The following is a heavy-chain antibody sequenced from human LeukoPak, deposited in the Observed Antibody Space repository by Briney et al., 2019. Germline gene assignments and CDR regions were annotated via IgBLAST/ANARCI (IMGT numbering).Heavy chain of an antibody. CDR3: AKGEYYYDSSGYYYFDY. D-gene: IGHD3-22*01. Sequence: GGSLRLSCAASGLTFSSYGMHWVRQAPGKGLEWVAVISYDGSNKYYADSVKGRFTISRDNSKNTLYLQMNSLRAEDTAVYYCAKGEYYYDSSGYYYFDYWGQGTLVTVSS. CDR1: GLTFSSYG. J-gene: IGHJ4*02. CDR2: ISYDGSNK. V-gene: IGHV3-30*18.